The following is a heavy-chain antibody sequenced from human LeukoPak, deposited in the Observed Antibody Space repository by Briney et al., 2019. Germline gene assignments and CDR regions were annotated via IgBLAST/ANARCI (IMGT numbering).Heavy chain of an antibody. CDR2: ISYDGSNK. CDR1: GFTFSSYA. V-gene: IGHV3-30*04. D-gene: IGHD6-13*01. J-gene: IGHJ4*02. Sequence: GGSLRLSCAASGFTFSSYAMHWVRQAPGKGLEWVAVISYDGSNKYYADSVKGRFTISRDNSKNTLYLQVDSLRAEDTAVYYCARSIAAAGPFDYWGQGTLVTVSS. CDR3: ARSIAAAGPFDY.